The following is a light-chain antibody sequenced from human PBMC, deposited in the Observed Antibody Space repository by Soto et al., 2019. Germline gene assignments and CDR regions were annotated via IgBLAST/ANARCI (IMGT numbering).Light chain of an antibody. J-gene: IGLJ1*01. CDR2: SNN. CDR1: SSNIGSNT. V-gene: IGLV1-44*01. CDR3: AAWDDSLNGYV. Sequence: QSVLTQQPSASGTPGQRVTISCSGSSSNIGSNTVNWYQQLPGTAPKLLIYSNNQRPSGVPDRFSGSKSGTSASLAISGLQSEDEADYYCAAWDDSLNGYVFVTGTKVTVL.